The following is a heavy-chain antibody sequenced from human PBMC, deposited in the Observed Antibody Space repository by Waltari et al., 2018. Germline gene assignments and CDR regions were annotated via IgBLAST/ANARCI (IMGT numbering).Heavy chain of an antibody. D-gene: IGHD3-22*01. V-gene: IGHV3-30*18. CDR2: IWYDGSNK. Sequence: QVQLVESGGGVVQPGRSLRLSCAAYGFTFSSYGMHRVRPAPGKGLEWVAVIWYDGSNKYYADSVKGRFTISRDNSKNTLYLQMNSLRAEDTAMYYCAKCYYYDSSGYSDYWGQGTLVTVSS. J-gene: IGHJ4*02. CDR3: AKCYYYDSSGYSDY. CDR1: GFTFSSYG.